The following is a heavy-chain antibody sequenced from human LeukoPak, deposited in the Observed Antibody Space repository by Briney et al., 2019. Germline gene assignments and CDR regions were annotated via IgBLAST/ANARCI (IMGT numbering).Heavy chain of an antibody. CDR1: GFTFSSYA. Sequence: GGSLRLSCAASGFTFSSYAMHWVRQAPGKGLEWVAVISYDGSNKYYADSVKGRFTISRDNSKNTLYLQMNSLRAEDTAVYYCARHSARGYFLSYWGQGTLVTVSS. V-gene: IGHV3-30-3*01. D-gene: IGHD6-13*01. CDR3: ARHSARGYFLSY. CDR2: ISYDGSNK. J-gene: IGHJ4*02.